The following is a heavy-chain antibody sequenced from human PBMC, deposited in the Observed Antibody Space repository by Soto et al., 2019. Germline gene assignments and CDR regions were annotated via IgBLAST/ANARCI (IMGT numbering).Heavy chain of an antibody. CDR2: IYHSGST. V-gene: IGHV4-38-2*01. Sequence: PSETLSLTCAVSGYSISSGYYWGWIRQPPGKGLEWIGSIYHSGSTYYNPSLKSRVTISVDTSKNQFSLKLSSVTAADTAVYYCARARYNWNNQDIHYYYYYGMDVWGQGTTVTVSS. CDR3: ARARYNWNNQDIHYYYYYGMDV. D-gene: IGHD1-20*01. CDR1: GYSISSGYY. J-gene: IGHJ6*02.